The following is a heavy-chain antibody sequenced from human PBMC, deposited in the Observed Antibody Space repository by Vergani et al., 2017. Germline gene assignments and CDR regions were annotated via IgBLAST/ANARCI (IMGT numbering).Heavy chain of an antibody. CDR2: IYHSGSI. J-gene: IGHJ4*02. CDR3: ASLYSGYDTRDY. Sequence: QLQLQESGSGLVKPSQTLSLTCAVSGGSNSSGGYSWSWIRQPPGKGLEWIGYIYHSGSIYYNPSLKSRVTISVDRSKNQFSLKLISVTAADTAVYYCASLYSGYDTRDYWGQGTLVTVSS. V-gene: IGHV4-30-2*01. CDR1: GGSNSSGGYS. D-gene: IGHD5-12*01.